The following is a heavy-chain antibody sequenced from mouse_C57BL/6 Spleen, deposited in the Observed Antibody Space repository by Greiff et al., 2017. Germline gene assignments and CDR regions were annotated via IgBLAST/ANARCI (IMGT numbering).Heavy chain of an antibody. CDR3: ARITTVVGYFDY. CDR2: INPSNGGT. D-gene: IGHD1-1*01. V-gene: IGHV1-53*01. J-gene: IGHJ2*01. Sequence: QVQLQQPGTELVQPGASVKLSCKASGYTFTSYWMHWVKQRPGQGLEWIGNINPSNGGTNYNEKFKSKATLTVDKSSSTAYMQLSSLTSEDSAVYYCARITTVVGYFDYWGQGTTLTVSS. CDR1: GYTFTSYW.